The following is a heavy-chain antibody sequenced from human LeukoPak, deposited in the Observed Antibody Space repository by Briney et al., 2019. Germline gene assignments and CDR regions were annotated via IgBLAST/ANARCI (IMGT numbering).Heavy chain of an antibody. CDR2: ISGGGTST. V-gene: IGHV3-23*01. J-gene: IGHJ4*02. D-gene: IGHD3-10*01. CDR1: GFTFSSNA. CDR3: AKDLRVVRGGMPYFDY. Sequence: GGSLRLSCAASGFTFSSNAMSWVRQAPGKGLEWVSVISGGGTSTYYADSVKGRFTISRDNSKNTMYLQMNSLRAEDTAVYYCAKDLRVVRGGMPYFDYWGQGTLVTVSS.